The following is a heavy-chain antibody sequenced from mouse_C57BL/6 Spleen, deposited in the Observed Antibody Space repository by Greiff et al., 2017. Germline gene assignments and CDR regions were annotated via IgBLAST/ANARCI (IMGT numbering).Heavy chain of an antibody. J-gene: IGHJ1*03. CDR3: ARREDYDGYCDV. CDR2: IYPRSGNT. V-gene: IGHV1-81*01. D-gene: IGHD2-4*01. CDR1: GYTFTSYG. Sequence: QVQLQQSGAELARPGASVKLSCKASGYTFTSYGISWVKQRTGQGLEWIGEIYPRSGNTYYNEKFKGKATLTADKSSSTAYMELRSLTSEDSAVYFYARREDYDGYCDVWGTGTTVTVSS.